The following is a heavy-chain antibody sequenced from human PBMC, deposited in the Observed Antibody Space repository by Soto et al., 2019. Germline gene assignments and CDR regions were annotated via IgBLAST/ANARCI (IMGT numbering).Heavy chain of an antibody. J-gene: IGHJ6*02. D-gene: IGHD2-8*01. V-gene: IGHV4-34*01. Sequence: QVQLQQWGAGLLKTSETLSLTCAVYGGSFSGYYWSWIRQPPGKGLEWIGEINHSGSTNYNPSLKSRVTISVDTSKNQFSLKLSSVTAADTAVYYCARYVPTSGKRKNYGMDVWGQGTTVTVSS. CDR1: GGSFSGYY. CDR2: INHSGST. CDR3: ARYVPTSGKRKNYGMDV.